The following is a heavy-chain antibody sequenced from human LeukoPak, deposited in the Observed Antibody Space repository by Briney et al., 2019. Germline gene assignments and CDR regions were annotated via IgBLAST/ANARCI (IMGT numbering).Heavy chain of an antibody. D-gene: IGHD3-9*01. CDR3: AKIPKLRYFDWLPYFDL. Sequence: QPGRSLRLSCAASGFTFTNYAMHWVRQAPGKGLEWVSAISGSGGSTYYADSVKGRFTISRDNSKNTLYLQMNSLRAEDTAVYYCAKIPKLRYFDWLPYFDLWGRGTLVTVSS. CDR2: ISGSGGST. J-gene: IGHJ2*01. V-gene: IGHV3-23*01. CDR1: GFTFTNYA.